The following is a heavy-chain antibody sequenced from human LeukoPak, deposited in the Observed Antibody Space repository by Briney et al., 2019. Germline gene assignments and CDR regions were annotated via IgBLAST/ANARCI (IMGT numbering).Heavy chain of an antibody. CDR2: ISGSGGST. V-gene: IGHV3-23*01. Sequence: PGRSLRLSCAASGFTFSSYAMSWVRQAPGKGLEWVSAISGSGGSTYYADSVKGRFTISRDNSKNTLYLQMNSLRAEDTAVYYCAKSRGSGSYFLDYFDYWGQGTLVTVSS. CDR3: AKSRGSGSYFLDYFDY. D-gene: IGHD3-10*01. J-gene: IGHJ4*02. CDR1: GFTFSSYA.